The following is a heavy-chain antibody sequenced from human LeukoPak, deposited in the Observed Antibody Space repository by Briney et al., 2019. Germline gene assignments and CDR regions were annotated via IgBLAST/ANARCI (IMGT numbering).Heavy chain of an antibody. CDR2: IIPIFGTA. V-gene: IGHV1-69*01. CDR3: ARVPIQNIVVVPAGFDY. J-gene: IGHJ4*02. CDR1: GGTFSSYA. D-gene: IGHD2-2*01. Sequence: SVKVSCKASGGTFSSYAISWVRQAPGQGLEWMGGIIPIFGTANYAQKFQGRVTITADESTSTAYMELSSLRSEDTAVYYCARVPIQNIVVVPAGFDYWGQGTLVTVSS.